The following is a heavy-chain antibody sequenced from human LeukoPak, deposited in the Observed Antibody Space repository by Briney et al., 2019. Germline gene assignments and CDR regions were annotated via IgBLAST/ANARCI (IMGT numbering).Heavy chain of an antibody. V-gene: IGHV3-30*02. CDR1: GFTFSSYG. D-gene: IGHD5-12*01. Sequence: GGSLRPSCAASGFTFSSYGMHWVRQAPGKGLEWVAFLHYDGSNEYYANSVKGRFTISRDNSKNTLYLQMNSLRAEDTAVYYCAKIAVATYFDHWGQGTLVTVSS. CDR2: LHYDGSNE. J-gene: IGHJ4*02. CDR3: AKIAVATYFDH.